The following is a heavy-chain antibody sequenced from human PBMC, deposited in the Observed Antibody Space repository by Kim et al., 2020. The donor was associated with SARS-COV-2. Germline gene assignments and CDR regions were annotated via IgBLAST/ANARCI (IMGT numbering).Heavy chain of an antibody. CDR3: ARDGGALDY. CDR2: GTA. V-gene: IGHV1-69*01. Sequence: GTANYAQKFQCRVTITADESTSTAYMELSSLRSEDTAVYYCARDGGALDYWGQGTLVTVSS. D-gene: IGHD2-21*01. J-gene: IGHJ4*02.